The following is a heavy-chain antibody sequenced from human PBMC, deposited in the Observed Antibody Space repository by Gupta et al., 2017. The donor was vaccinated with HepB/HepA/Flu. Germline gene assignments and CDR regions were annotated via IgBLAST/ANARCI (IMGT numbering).Heavy chain of an antibody. CDR2: ISYDETKK. Sequence: QVQLVQSGGGVVQPGRSLRLSCAVSGFPFSSYGLHWVRQAPGKGLEWVAVISYDETKKYYAASVKGRFTISRDNSRDTLFLQMSSLRGDDTAVYYCASGGTGRRWHPYYQYGLDVWGQGTTVTVSS. J-gene: IGHJ6*02. CDR3: ASGGTGRRWHPYYQYGLDV. D-gene: IGHD3-16*01. CDR1: GFPFSSYG. V-gene: IGHV3-30-3*01.